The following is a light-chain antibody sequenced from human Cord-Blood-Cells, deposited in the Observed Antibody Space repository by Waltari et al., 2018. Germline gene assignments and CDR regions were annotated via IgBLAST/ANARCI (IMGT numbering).Light chain of an antibody. Sequence: DIPLTQSPSTLSASVGDRVTITCRASKSISSWLAWNQQEPGKAPKLLIDKASSVESGRRSMSSCGGAGAQFTLTISILQPDDFATYYWQQYNSYSRTFGQGTKVEIK. CDR3: QQYNSYSRT. V-gene: IGKV1-5*03. CDR2: KAS. CDR1: KSISSW. J-gene: IGKJ1*01.